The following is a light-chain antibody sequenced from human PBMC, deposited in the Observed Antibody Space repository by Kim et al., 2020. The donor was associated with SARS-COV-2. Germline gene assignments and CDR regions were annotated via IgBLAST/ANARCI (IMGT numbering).Light chain of an antibody. J-gene: IGKJ5*01. CDR2: GVS. V-gene: IGKV3-20*01. Sequence: EIVLTQSPGTLSLSPGERTTLSCRASESVASTYLAWYQQKPGQAPRLLISGVSSRAAGIPDRFSGSGSGTDFTLTISRLEPEDFAVYWCQQYGSPPITFGRGTRLEIK. CDR1: ESVASTY. CDR3: QQYGSPPIT.